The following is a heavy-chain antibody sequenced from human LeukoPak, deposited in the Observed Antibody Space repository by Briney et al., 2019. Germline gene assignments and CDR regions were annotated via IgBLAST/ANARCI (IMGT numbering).Heavy chain of an antibody. CDR1: GFTFSSYA. CDR3: AKDPDLSYYYGSGIDY. J-gene: IGHJ4*02. CDR2: ISGSGGST. Sequence: PGGSLRLSCVASGFTFSSYAMSWVRQAPGKGLEWVSAISGSGGSTYYADSVKGRFTISRDNSKNTLYLQMNSLRAEDTAVYYCAKDPDLSYYYGSGIDYWGQGTLVTVSS. D-gene: IGHD3-10*01. V-gene: IGHV3-23*01.